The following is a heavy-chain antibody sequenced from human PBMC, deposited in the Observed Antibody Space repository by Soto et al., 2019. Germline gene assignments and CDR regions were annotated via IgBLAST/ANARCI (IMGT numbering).Heavy chain of an antibody. J-gene: IGHJ4*02. CDR1: GFTFSRDG. V-gene: IGHV3-23*01. CDR3: AKERATTTAFDY. Sequence: RRLSCAASGFTFSRDGMSWVRQAPGKGLEWVSLITDNGGSTYYADSVKGRFTISRDNTKNTLFLQMNSLRAGDTAVYYCAKERATTTAFDYWGQGALVTVSS. CDR2: ITDNGGST. D-gene: IGHD4-17*01.